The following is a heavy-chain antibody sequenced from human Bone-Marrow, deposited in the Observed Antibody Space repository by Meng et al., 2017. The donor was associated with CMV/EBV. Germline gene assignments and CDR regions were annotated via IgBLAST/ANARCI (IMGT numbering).Heavy chain of an antibody. CDR1: GFTFSSYG. D-gene: IGHD1-1*01. Sequence: LSLTCAASGFTFSSYGMHWVRQAPGKGLEWVAFIRYDGSNKYYVDSVKGRFTISRDNSKNTLYLQMNSLRAEDTAVYYCAKVSQYNFDYWGQGTLVTVSS. J-gene: IGHJ4*02. CDR2: IRYDGSNK. V-gene: IGHV3-30*02. CDR3: AKVSQYNFDY.